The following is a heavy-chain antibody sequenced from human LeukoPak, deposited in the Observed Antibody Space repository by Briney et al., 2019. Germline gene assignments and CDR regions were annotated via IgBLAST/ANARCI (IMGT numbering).Heavy chain of an antibody. J-gene: IGHJ4*02. Sequence: SETLSLTCTVSGGSISSSSYYWGWIRQPPGKGQEWIGSIYYSGSTYYNPSLKSRVTISVDTSKNQFSLKLSSVTAADTAVYYCARVGTYCGGDCYYFDYWGQGTLVTVSS. CDR3: ARVGTYCGGDCYYFDY. D-gene: IGHD2-21*02. CDR1: GGSISSSSYY. CDR2: IYYSGST. V-gene: IGHV4-39*01.